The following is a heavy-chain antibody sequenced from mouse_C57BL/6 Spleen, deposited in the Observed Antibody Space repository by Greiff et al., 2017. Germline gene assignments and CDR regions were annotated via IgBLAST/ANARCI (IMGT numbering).Heavy chain of an antibody. V-gene: IGHV1-69*01. J-gene: IGHJ2*01. Sequence: QVQLQQPGAELVMPGASVKLSCKASGYTFTSYWMHWVKQRPGQGLEWIGEIDPSDSYTNYNQKFKGKSTLTVDKSSSTAYMQLSSLKSEDSAVYYCARAYDGYYFDYWGQGTTLTVSS. CDR3: ARAYDGYYFDY. D-gene: IGHD2-3*01. CDR1: GYTFTSYW. CDR2: IDPSDSYT.